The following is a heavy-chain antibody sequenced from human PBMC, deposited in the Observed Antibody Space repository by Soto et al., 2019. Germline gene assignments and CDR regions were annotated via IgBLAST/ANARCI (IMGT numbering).Heavy chain of an antibody. V-gene: IGHV4-39*01. D-gene: IGHD3-22*01. CDR2: IYYSGST. CDR3: AARHYYDNSGYSDY. J-gene: IGHJ4*02. CDR1: GGSISSSSYY. Sequence: SETMSLTCTVSGGSISSSSYYWGRIRKPPGKGLEWIGSIYYSGSTHYNPSLKSRVTISVDTSKNQFSLKLSSVTAADTAVYYCAARHYYDNSGYSDYWGQGTLVTVSS.